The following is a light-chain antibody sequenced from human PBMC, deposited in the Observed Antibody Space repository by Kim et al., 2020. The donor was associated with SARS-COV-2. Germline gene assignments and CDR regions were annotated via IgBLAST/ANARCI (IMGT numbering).Light chain of an antibody. CDR1: SSDVGGYNY. Sequence: LTQPASVSGSTGQSITISCTGTSSDVGGYNYVSWYQQHPGKAPKRMIYDVSNRPSGVSNRFSGSKSGNTASLTISGLQAESEADYYCSSYTSSSTNVLGTGTKVTV. J-gene: IGLJ1*01. V-gene: IGLV2-14*03. CDR2: DVS. CDR3: SSYTSSSTNV.